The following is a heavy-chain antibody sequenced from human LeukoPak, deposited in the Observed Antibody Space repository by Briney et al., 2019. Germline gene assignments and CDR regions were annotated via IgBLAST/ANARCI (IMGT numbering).Heavy chain of an antibody. D-gene: IGHD3-3*01. CDR1: GGSISSYY. V-gene: IGHV4-59*12. CDR3: ARDGDGPLRFLEWLAFDY. CDR2: IYYSGST. J-gene: IGHJ4*02. Sequence: SETLSLTCTVSGGSISSYYWSWIRQPPGKGLEWIGYIYYSGSTNYNPSLKSRVTISVDTSKNQFSLKLSSVTAADTAVYYCARDGDGPLRFLEWLAFDYWGQGTLVTVSS.